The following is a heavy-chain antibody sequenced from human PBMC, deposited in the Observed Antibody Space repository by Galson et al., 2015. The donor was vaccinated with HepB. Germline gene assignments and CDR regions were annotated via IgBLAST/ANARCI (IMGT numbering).Heavy chain of an antibody. CDR2: IWYDGSNK. J-gene: IGHJ4*02. V-gene: IGHV3-33*03. CDR3: TKDSYSGLQYYFDS. Sequence: SLRLSCAASGFIFSNYGMHWVRQAPGKGLRWVAVIWYDGSNKYYADSVKGRFTISRDNAKNSLYLQMNSLRAEDTALYYCTKDSYSGLQYYFDSWGQGTLVTVSA. CDR1: GFIFSNYG. D-gene: IGHD1-26*01.